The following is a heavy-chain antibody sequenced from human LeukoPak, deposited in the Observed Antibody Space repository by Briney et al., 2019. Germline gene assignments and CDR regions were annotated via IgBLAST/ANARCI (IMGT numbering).Heavy chain of an antibody. CDR3: AKDLSGIAVAGILGYYFDY. Sequence: GGSLRLSCAASGFTFSSYWMHWVRQAPGKGLVWVSRINSDGSSTSYADSAKGRFTISRDNSKNTLYLQMNSLRAEDTAVYYCAKDLSGIAVAGILGYYFDYWGQGTLVTVSS. D-gene: IGHD6-19*01. CDR1: GFTFSSYW. CDR2: INSDGSST. V-gene: IGHV3-74*01. J-gene: IGHJ4*02.